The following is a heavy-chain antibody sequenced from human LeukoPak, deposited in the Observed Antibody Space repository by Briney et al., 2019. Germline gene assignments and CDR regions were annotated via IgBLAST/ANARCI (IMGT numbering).Heavy chain of an antibody. D-gene: IGHD6-19*01. J-gene: IGHJ4*02. CDR2: IYYSGST. Sequence: SETLSLTCTVSGGSISSYYWSWIRQPPGKGLEWIGYIYYSGSTNYNPSLKSRVTISVDTSKNQFSLKLSSVAAADTAVYYCARSGGPLRSFDYWGQGTLVTVSS. CDR3: ARSGGPLRSFDY. CDR1: GGSISSYY. V-gene: IGHV4-59*01.